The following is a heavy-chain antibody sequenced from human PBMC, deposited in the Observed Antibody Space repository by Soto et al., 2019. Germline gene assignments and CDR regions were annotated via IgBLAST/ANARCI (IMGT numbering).Heavy chain of an antibody. D-gene: IGHD3-10*01. V-gene: IGHV1-18*01. CDR2: ISAYNGNT. CDR1: GYTFTSYG. Sequence: GASVKVSCKASGYTFTSYGISWVRQAPGQGLEWMGWISAYNGNTNYAQKLQGRVTMTTDTSTSTAYMELRSLRSDDTAVYYCAGDTDYYGSGDNWFDPWGQGTLVTVSS. CDR3: AGDTDYYGSGDNWFDP. J-gene: IGHJ5*02.